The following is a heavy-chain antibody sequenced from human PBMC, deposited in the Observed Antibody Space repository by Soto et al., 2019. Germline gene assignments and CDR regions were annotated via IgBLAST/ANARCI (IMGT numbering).Heavy chain of an antibody. CDR3: ARHVGDGSYAMLGY. V-gene: IGHV4-39*01. CDR2: IYYSGST. Sequence: SETLSLTFTVSGGSISSSSYYWGWIRQPPGKGLEWIGSIYYSGSTYYNPSLKSRVTISVDTSKSQFSLKLSSVTAADTAVYYCARHVGDGSYAMLGYWGQGTLVTVSS. D-gene: IGHD3-16*01. CDR1: GGSISSSSYY. J-gene: IGHJ4*02.